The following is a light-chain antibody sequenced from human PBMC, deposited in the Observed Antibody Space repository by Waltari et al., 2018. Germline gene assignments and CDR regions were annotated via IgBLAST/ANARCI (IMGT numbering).Light chain of an antibody. CDR3: QHYLRLPVT. CDR2: GAS. Sequence: IVLTQSPGTLSLSVGERATVSCRASESVSRALAWYKQKPGQAPRLLIYGASTRATGIPDRFSGSGSGTDFSLTISRLEPDDFAVYYCQHYLRLPVTFGQGTTVEI. V-gene: IGKV3-20*01. J-gene: IGKJ1*01. CDR1: ESVSRA.